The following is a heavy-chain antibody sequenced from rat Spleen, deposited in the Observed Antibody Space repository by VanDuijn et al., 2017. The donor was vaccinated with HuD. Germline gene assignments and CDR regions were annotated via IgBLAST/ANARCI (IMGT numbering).Heavy chain of an antibody. V-gene: IGHV5-20*01. Sequence: EVQLVESGGGLVQPGRSLKLSCAASGFTFSNYDMAWVRQAPKRGLEWVAYISYDGGTTYYRDSVKGRFTISRDNAKSTLYLQMDSLRSEDTATYYCATEGDNYCFDYWGQGVMVTVSS. D-gene: IGHD1-10*01. CDR1: GFTFSNYD. J-gene: IGHJ2*01. CDR2: ISYDGGTT. CDR3: ATEGDNYCFDY.